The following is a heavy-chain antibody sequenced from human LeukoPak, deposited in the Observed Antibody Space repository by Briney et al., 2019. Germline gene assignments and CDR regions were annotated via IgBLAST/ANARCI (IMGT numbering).Heavy chain of an antibody. CDR1: GGSISSYY. CDR3: ARLSTTLGYCTSTSCPRSFDY. J-gene: IGHJ4*02. D-gene: IGHD2-2*01. Sequence: SETLSLTCTVSGGSISSYYWSWIRQPPGKGLEWIGYIPYSGSTNYNPSLKNRVTISVDTSKNQFSLRLSSVTAADTAVYYCARLSTTLGYCTSTSCPRSFDYWGQGTLVTVSS. CDR2: IPYSGST. V-gene: IGHV4-59*08.